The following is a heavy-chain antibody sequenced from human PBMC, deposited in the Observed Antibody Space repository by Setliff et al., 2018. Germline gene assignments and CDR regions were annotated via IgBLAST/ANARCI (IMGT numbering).Heavy chain of an antibody. CDR2: IYHSGST. J-gene: IGHJ4*02. Sequence: SETLSLTCAVYGGSFSGYHWSWIRQAPGKGLEWIGSIYHSGSTYFNPSLKSRVTISVDTSKNQFSLRLRSVTAADTAVYFCARDNTMVGATDYWGLGTLVTVSS. CDR3: ARDNTMVGATDY. D-gene: IGHD1-26*01. V-gene: IGHV4-34*01. CDR1: GGSFSGYH.